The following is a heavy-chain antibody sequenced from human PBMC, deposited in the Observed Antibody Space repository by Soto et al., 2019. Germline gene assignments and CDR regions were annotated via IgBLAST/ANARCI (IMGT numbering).Heavy chain of an antibody. CDR3: ARDGGSSPVRYYGMDV. CDR1: GGTFSSYA. Sequence: QVQLVQSGAEVKKPGSSVKVSCKASGGTFSSYAISWVRQAPGQGLEWMGGIIPIFGTANYAEKCQGRVTITADESTSTAYMELSSLRSEDTAVYYCARDGGSSPVRYYGMDVWGQGTTVTVSS. J-gene: IGHJ6*02. CDR2: IIPIFGTA. V-gene: IGHV1-69*12. D-gene: IGHD6-13*01.